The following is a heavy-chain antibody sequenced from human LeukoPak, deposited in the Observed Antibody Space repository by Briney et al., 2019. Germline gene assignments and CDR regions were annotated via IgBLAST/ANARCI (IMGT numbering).Heavy chain of an antibody. CDR2: IYYSGST. J-gene: IGHJ6*03. V-gene: IGHV4-59*01. CDR3: ARASGYNYYYYMDV. CDR1: GGSISSYY. Sequence: SETLSLTCTVSGGSISSYYWSWIRQPPGKGLEWIGYIYYSGSTNYNPSLKSRVTISVDTSKNQFFLKLSSVTAADTAVYYCARASGYNYYYYMDVWGKGTTVTVSS. D-gene: IGHD6-19*01.